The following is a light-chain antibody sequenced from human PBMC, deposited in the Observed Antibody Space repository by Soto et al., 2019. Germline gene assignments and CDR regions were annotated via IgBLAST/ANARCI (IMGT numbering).Light chain of an antibody. V-gene: IGKV1-39*01. CDR2: AAS. CDR1: QSISSY. Sequence: DIQMTQSPSSLSASVGDRVTITCRASQSISSYLNWYQQKPGKAPKLLIYAASSLQSGVPPRFSGSGSGTDFTFTISSLQPEDFATYYCQQSYSTPRTFGQGTKVDIK. J-gene: IGKJ1*01. CDR3: QQSYSTPRT.